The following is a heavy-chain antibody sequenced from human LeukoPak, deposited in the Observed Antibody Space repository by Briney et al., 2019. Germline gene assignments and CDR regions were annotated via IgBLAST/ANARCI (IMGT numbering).Heavy chain of an antibody. D-gene: IGHD1-14*01. CDR1: GGSFSGYY. CDR3: ARGRSPAGFDY. V-gene: IGHV4-34*01. J-gene: IGHJ4*02. Sequence: SSETLSLTCAVYGGSFSGYYWSWIRQPPGKGLEWIGEINHSGSTNYNPSLKSRVTISVDTSKNQFSLKLSSVTAADTAVYYCARGRSPAGFDYWGQGTLVTVSS. CDR2: INHSGST.